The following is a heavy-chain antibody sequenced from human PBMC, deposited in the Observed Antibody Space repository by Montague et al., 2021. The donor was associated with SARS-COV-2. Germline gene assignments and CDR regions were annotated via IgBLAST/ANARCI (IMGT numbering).Heavy chain of an antibody. D-gene: IGHD6-13*01. J-gene: IGHJ3*02. Sequence: SETLSHTCTVAGGSISRYSWTWIRQPPGKGLEWIGYIYNSGSTNYNPSLTSRVTISVDTSKNQFSLKLSSVAAADTAVYYCARVGRGSSWYEVAFDIWGQGTMVTVSS. CDR1: GGSISRYS. CDR2: IYNSGST. V-gene: IGHV4-59*01. CDR3: ARVGRGSSWYEVAFDI.